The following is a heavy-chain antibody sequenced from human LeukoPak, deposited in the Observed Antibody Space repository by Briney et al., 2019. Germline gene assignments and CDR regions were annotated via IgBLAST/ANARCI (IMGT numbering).Heavy chain of an antibody. D-gene: IGHD3-22*01. V-gene: IGHV4-34*01. Sequence: SETLSLTCAVYGGSFSGYYWSWIRQPPGKGLEWIGEINHSGSTNYNPSLKSRVTISADTSKNQFSLKLSSVTAADTAVYYCARGGWRSYYYDSSDVFDIWGQGTMVTVSS. CDR2: INHSGST. J-gene: IGHJ3*02. CDR3: ARGGWRSYYYDSSDVFDI. CDR1: GGSFSGYY.